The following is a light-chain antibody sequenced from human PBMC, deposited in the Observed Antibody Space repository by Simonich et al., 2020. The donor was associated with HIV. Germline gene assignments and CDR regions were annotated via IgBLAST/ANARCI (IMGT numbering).Light chain of an antibody. CDR3: MQALQTPFT. Sequence: DIVMTQSPLSLPVTPGEPASISCRSSQSLLHSNGINYLDWFLQKPGQSPQLLIYLGSNRASGVPDRFSGSGSGTDFTLKISRVEAEDVGVYYCMQALQTPFTFGPGTKVDIK. CDR2: LGS. J-gene: IGKJ3*01. V-gene: IGKV2-28*01. CDR1: QSLLHSNGINY.